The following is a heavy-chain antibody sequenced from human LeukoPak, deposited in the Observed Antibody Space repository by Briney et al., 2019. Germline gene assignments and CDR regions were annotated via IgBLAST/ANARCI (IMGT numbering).Heavy chain of an antibody. D-gene: IGHD3-10*01. Sequence: SGGSLRLSCATSGFTLRYYQMNWVRQAPGKGLEWVSYINVVNGAIYYADSVKGRFTISGDIATNSVYLQMNSLRAEDTALYYCVRDGNRGYDMDVWGQGTAATISS. CDR3: VRDGNRGYDMDV. J-gene: IGHJ6*02. CDR2: INVVNGAI. CDR1: GFTLRYYQ. V-gene: IGHV3-48*01.